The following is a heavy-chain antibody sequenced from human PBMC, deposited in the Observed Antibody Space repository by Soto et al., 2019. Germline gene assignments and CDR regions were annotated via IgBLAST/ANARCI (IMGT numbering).Heavy chain of an antibody. CDR2: ISYDGSNK. CDR3: AKDHSHYDFWSGYYDY. D-gene: IGHD3-3*01. J-gene: IGHJ4*02. Sequence: QVQLVESGGGVVQPGRSLXLSCAASGFTFXSYGMHWVRQAPGKGLEWVAVISYDGSNKYYADSVKGRFTISRDNSKNTLYLQMNSLRAEDTAVYYCAKDHSHYDFWSGYYDYWGQGTLVTVSS. CDR1: GFTFXSYG. V-gene: IGHV3-30*18.